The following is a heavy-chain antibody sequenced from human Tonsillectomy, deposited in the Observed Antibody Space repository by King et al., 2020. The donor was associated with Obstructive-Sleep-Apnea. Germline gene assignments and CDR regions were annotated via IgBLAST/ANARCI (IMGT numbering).Heavy chain of an antibody. J-gene: IGHJ4*02. Sequence: VQLQESGPGRVRPSETLCLTCTVSGGSIHSYYCSWVRKPPGRGLEWIGSIYDSGSTDYNPYLNSRVTISVETSKNQFSLKLTSVTAVDTAMYYCASGSGSYYRYFDYWGQGTLVTVSS. CDR2: IYDSGST. CDR3: ASGSGSYYRYFDY. V-gene: IGHV4-59*08. CDR1: GGSIHSYY. D-gene: IGHD3-10*01.